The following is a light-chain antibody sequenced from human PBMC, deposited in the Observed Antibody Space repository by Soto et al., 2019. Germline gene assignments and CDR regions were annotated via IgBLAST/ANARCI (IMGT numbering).Light chain of an antibody. V-gene: IGKV3-15*01. Sequence: EMVMTQSPATLSVSPGERATLSCRASQSVSSDLAWYQQKPGQAPRLLMYGTSTRATGIPARFSGSGSGTEFTLTISSLQSEDSAVYYCQQYNNWPLFTFGPGTKVDIK. J-gene: IGKJ3*01. CDR1: QSVSSD. CDR2: GTS. CDR3: QQYNNWPLFT.